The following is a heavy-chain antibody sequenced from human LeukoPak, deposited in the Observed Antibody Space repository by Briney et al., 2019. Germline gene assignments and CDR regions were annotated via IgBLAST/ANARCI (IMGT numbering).Heavy chain of an antibody. D-gene: IGHD6-13*01. Sequence: SETLSLTCTVSGGSISSGGYYWSWIRQPPGKGLEWIGYIYHSGSTYYNPSLKSRVTMSVDTSKNQFSLKLNSVTAADTAVYYCARSPRGAAEDYYYYMDVWGKGTTVTVSS. CDR3: ARSPRGAAEDYYYYMDV. V-gene: IGHV4-30-2*01. CDR1: GGSISSGGYY. J-gene: IGHJ6*03. CDR2: IYHSGST.